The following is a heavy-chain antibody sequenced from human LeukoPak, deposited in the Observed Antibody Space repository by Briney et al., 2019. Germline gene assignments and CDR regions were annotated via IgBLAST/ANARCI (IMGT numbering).Heavy chain of an antibody. D-gene: IGHD3-16*01. CDR2: IYYSGST. V-gene: IGHV4-59*01. J-gene: IGHJ4*02. CDR1: GGSISSYY. Sequence: SETLSLTRTVSGGSISSYYWSWIRQPPGKGLEWIGYIYYSGSTNYNPSLKSRVTISVDTSKNQFSLKPSSVTAADTAVYYCASCWNGGVDYWGQGTLVTVSS. CDR3: ASCWNGGVDY.